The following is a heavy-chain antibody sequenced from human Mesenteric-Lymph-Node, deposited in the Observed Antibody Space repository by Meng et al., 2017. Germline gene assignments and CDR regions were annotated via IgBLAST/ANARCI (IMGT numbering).Heavy chain of an antibody. Sequence: QVQLQPWGAGLLKPSETLSLTCALYGGSFSGYYWSWIRQPPGKGLEWIGEINHSGSTNYNPSLKSRVTISVDTSKNQFSLKLSSVTAADTAVYYCARTIGGADIVVVPAAYYFDYWGQGTLVTVSS. V-gene: IGHV4-34*01. J-gene: IGHJ4*02. CDR3: ARTIGGADIVVVPAAYYFDY. CDR2: INHSGST. D-gene: IGHD2-2*01. CDR1: GGSFSGYY.